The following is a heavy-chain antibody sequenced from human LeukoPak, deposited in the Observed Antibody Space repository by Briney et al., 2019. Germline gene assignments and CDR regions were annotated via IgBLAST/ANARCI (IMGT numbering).Heavy chain of an antibody. Sequence: GSLRLSCAASGFTFSSYAMHWVRQAPGKGLEWVAIISYDGINKYYADSVKGRFTISRDNSKNTLYLQMNSLRAEDTAVYYCAKDLLGSGGYWGQGTLVTVSS. D-gene: IGHD2-15*01. V-gene: IGHV3-30*04. CDR3: AKDLLGSGGY. J-gene: IGHJ4*02. CDR2: ISYDGINK. CDR1: GFTFSSYA.